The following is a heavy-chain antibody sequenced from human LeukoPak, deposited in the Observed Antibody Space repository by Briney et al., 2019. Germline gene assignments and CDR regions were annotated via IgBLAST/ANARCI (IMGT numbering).Heavy chain of an antibody. Sequence: GGSLRLSCAASGFTFSGYWMRWVRQAPRTGLVWVSRINSDGSSTSYADSVKGRFTISRDNAKNTLYLQMYSLRAEDTAVYYCARDSRWYRGRYYDEGVDYWGQGTLVTVSS. CDR3: ARDSRWYRGRYYDEGVDY. V-gene: IGHV3-74*01. CDR2: INSDGSST. J-gene: IGHJ4*02. CDR1: GFTFSGYW. D-gene: IGHD1-26*01.